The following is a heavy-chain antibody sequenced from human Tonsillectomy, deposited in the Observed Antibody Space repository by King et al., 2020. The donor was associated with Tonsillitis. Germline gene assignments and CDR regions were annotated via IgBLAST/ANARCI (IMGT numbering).Heavy chain of an antibody. Sequence: VQLVQSGAEVKKPGASVKVSCKASGYTFTSSYMHWVRQAPGQGLEWMGIINPSGGSTSYAQKFQGRVTRTRDTSTSTAYMELSSLRPEDTAVYYCVSDAGVVVPAGLFDYWGQGTLVTVSS. CDR3: VSDAGVVVPAGLFDY. V-gene: IGHV1-46*01. J-gene: IGHJ4*02. CDR2: INPSGGST. D-gene: IGHD2-2*01. CDR1: GYTFTSSY.